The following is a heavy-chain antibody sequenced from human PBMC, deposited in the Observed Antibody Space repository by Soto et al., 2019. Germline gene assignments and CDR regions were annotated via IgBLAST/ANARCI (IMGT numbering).Heavy chain of an antibody. CDR3: ARGSSYYDSSGYWYYFDY. D-gene: IGHD3-22*01. J-gene: IGHJ4*02. V-gene: IGHV3-21*01. CDR1: GFTFSSYS. CDR2: ISSNSSYI. Sequence: GGSLRLSCAASGFTFSSYSMNWVRQAPGKGLEWVSSISSNSSYIYYADSVKGRFTISRDNAKNSLYLQMNSLRAEDTAVYYCARGSSYYDSSGYWYYFDYWGQGTLVTVSS.